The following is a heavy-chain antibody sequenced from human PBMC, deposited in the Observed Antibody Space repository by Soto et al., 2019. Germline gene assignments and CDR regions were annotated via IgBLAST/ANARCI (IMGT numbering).Heavy chain of an antibody. J-gene: IGHJ6*02. V-gene: IGHV4-39*01. D-gene: IGHD3-10*01. Sequence: SETLSLTCTVSGGSISSSSYYWGWIRQPPGKGLEWIGSIYYSGSTYYNPYLKSRVTISVDTSKNQFSLKLSSVTAADTAVYYCARIYGSGSYYNDVDYYYGMDVWGQGTTVTVSS. CDR3: ARIYGSGSYYNDVDYYYGMDV. CDR2: IYYSGST. CDR1: GGSISSSSYY.